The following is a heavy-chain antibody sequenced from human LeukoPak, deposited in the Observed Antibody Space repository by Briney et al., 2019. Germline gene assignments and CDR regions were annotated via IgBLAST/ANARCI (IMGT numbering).Heavy chain of an antibody. V-gene: IGHV4-59*08. Sequence: SETLSLTCTVSGGSFSTYYWSWFRQPPGRGLEWIGYIYYSGSTNYNPSLKSRVTISIDTSQNQFSLKLSSVTAADTAVYYCTRGYSGYDFFDYWGQGTLVTVSS. CDR1: GGSFSTYY. CDR3: TRGYSGYDFFDY. D-gene: IGHD5-12*01. J-gene: IGHJ4*02. CDR2: IYYSGST.